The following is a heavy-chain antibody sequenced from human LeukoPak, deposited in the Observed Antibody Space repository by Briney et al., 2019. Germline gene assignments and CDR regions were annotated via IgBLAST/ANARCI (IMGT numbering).Heavy chain of an antibody. V-gene: IGHV3-21*01. CDR3: ARDTVEYCSSASCSFDY. CDR1: GFTFSSYM. CDR2: ICSSSSYI. Sequence: GGSLRLSCAASGFTFSSYMMNWVRQARGKGLEWVSSICSSSSYIYYADSVKGRFTISRDNAKNSLYLQMNSLRAEDTAVYYCARDTVEYCSSASCSFDYWGQGTLVTVSS. D-gene: IGHD2-2*01. J-gene: IGHJ4*02.